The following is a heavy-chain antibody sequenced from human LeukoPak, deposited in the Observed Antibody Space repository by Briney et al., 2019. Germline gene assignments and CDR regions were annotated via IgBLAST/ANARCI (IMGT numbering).Heavy chain of an antibody. CDR1: GFTFSNYG. J-gene: IGHJ5*02. CDR2: ISYDGSNK. V-gene: IGHV3-30*19. CDR3: ARDSVPATPPNINWFDP. Sequence: GSLRLSCAASGFTFSNYGIHWVRQAPGKGLEWVAVISYDGSNKYYADSVKGRFTISRDNSKNTLYLQMNSLRAEDTAVYYCARDSVPATPPNINWFDPWGQGTLVTVSS. D-gene: IGHD2-15*01.